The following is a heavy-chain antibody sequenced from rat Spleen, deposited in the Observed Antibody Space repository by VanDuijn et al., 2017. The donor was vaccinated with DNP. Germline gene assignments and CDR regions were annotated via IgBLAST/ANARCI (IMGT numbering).Heavy chain of an antibody. J-gene: IGHJ2*01. D-gene: IGHD4-3*01. V-gene: IGHV3-1*01. Sequence: EVQLQESGPGLVKPSQSLPLTCSVTTYSITSNYWGWIRKFPGNKMEWMGYISYSGSTSYNPSLKRRISITRDTSKNQFFLQLKSVTTEDTATYYCARHCATGYFDYWGQGVMVTVSS. CDR3: ARHCATGYFDY. CDR2: ISYSGST. CDR1: TYSITSNY.